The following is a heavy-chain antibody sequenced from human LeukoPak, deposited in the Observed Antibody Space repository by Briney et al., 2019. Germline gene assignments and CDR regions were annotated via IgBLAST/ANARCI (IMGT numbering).Heavy chain of an antibody. Sequence: GGSLRLSCAASGFTFSSYAMSWVRQAPGKGLEWVSAISGSGGSTYYADSAKGRFTISRDNSKNTLYLQMNSLRAEDTAVYYCAKGDLSYDILTGRIDYWGQGTLVTVSS. D-gene: IGHD3-9*01. J-gene: IGHJ4*02. CDR1: GFTFSSYA. CDR3: AKGDLSYDILTGRIDY. V-gene: IGHV3-23*01. CDR2: ISGSGGST.